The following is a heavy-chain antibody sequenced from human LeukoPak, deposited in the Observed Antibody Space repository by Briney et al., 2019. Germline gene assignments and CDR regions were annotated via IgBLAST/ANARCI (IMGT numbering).Heavy chain of an antibody. J-gene: IGHJ4*02. V-gene: IGHV4-4*07. CDR3: ARAGSSGGLCDY. D-gene: IGHD6-19*01. CDR2: IYSSGST. CDR1: GVSISSYF. Sequence: PSETLSLTCTVSGVSISSYFWSWVRPPAGKGLEWIGRIYSSGSTKYNPSLQSRVTMSLDTSKKQLSLNLGSVTAADTAVYYCARAGSSGGLCDYWGQGILVTVS.